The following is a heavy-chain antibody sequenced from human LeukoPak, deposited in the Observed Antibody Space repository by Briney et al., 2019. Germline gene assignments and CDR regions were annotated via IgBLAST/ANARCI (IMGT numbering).Heavy chain of an antibody. CDR3: ARDQGGPRDY. CDR2: INPDGSST. CDR1: GFTFSNSW. V-gene: IGHV3-74*01. J-gene: IGHJ4*02. D-gene: IGHD3-16*01. Sequence: GGSLRLSCAASGFTFSNSWMHWVRQTPGKGLVWVSRINPDGSSTRYADSVKGRFTISRDNAKNTLYLQMNSLRAEDTAVYYCARDQGGPRDYWGQGSLVTVFS.